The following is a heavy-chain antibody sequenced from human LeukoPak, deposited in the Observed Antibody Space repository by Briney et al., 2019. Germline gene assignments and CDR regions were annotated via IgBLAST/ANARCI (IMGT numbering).Heavy chain of an antibody. CDR1: GGSISSYY. Sequence: PSETLSLTCTVSGGSISSYYWSWIRQPPGKGLEWIGEINHSGSTNYNPSLKSRVTISVDTSKNQFSLKLSSVTAADTAVYYCARETYYDILTGATRAFDIWGQGTMVTVSS. V-gene: IGHV4-34*01. CDR2: INHSGST. J-gene: IGHJ3*02. CDR3: ARETYYDILTGATRAFDI. D-gene: IGHD3-9*01.